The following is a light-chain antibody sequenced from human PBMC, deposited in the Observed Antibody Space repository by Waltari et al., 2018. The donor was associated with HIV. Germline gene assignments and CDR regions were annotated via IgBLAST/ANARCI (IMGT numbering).Light chain of an antibody. V-gene: IGKV1-39*01. CDR3: QQSYTKPPT. CDR2: EAS. Sequence: DIQMTQSPSSLSASVGDRIPITCRASQSISNYLNWYQQKPGRAPNPLIYEASSLQRGVPPRFSGSGSGTDFTLTISSLQPEDFATYYCQQSYTKPPTFGQGTNLEIK. CDR1: QSISNY. J-gene: IGKJ2*01.